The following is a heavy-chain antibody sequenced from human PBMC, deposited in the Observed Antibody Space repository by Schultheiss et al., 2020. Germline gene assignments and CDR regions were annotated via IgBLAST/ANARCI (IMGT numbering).Heavy chain of an antibody. CDR1: GFSLSTYW. D-gene: IGHD2-15*01. CDR3: ASRSGDYQLWYFDL. CDR2: INTDGSST. Sequence: GESLKISCAASGFSLSTYWMHWVRQAPGKGLVWVSRINTDGSSTSSADSVKCRFTISRDNAKNTLYLQMHSLRAEDTAVYYCASRSGDYQLWYFDLWGRGTQVTVSS. J-gene: IGHJ2*01. V-gene: IGHV3-74*01.